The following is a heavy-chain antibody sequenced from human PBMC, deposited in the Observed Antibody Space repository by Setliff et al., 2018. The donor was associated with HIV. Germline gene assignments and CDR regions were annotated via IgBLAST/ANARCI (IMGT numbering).Heavy chain of an antibody. Sequence: SETLSLTCTVSGVSTSIHYWVWIRQLAGRGLEWIGRIHTSDTTRYNPPLQSRVAMSVDTSRNQFSLKLTSVSAADTAVYYCARGVAAAGMLMDVWGKGTTVTVSS. V-gene: IGHV4-4*07. CDR3: ARGVAAAGMLMDV. J-gene: IGHJ6*03. D-gene: IGHD6-13*01. CDR2: IHTSDTT. CDR1: GVSTSIHY.